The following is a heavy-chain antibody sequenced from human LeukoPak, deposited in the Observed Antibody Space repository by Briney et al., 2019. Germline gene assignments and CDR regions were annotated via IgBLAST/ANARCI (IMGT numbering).Heavy chain of an antibody. CDR1: GYTFTDYF. V-gene: IGHV1-8*03. D-gene: IGHD4-17*01. CDR2: INPNSATP. J-gene: IGHJ3*01. CDR3: ARGDFGETNTAFDV. Sequence: ASVTVSFMSSGYTFTDYFGHWVRQAPWQGRQWMGWINPNSATPNYGQGLSGRVTFTRETSLSGEYMELSSRTSEDVAVYICARGDFGETNTAFDVWRQGTLVAGSS.